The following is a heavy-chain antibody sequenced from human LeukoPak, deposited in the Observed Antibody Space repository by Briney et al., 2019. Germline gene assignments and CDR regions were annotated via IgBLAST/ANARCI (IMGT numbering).Heavy chain of an antibody. D-gene: IGHD3-10*01. V-gene: IGHV3-74*01. J-gene: IGHJ3*02. CDR3: AITGVADAFDI. CDR2: INSDGSST. CDR1: GFTFSSYW. Sequence: GGSLRLSCAASGFTFSSYWMHWARQAPGKGLVWVSRINSDGSSTSYADSVKGRFTISRDNAKNTLYLQMNSLRAEDTAVYYCAITGVADAFDIWGQGTMVTVSS.